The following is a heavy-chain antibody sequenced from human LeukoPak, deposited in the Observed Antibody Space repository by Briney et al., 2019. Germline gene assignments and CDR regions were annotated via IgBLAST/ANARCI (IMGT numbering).Heavy chain of an antibody. CDR3: ARVEDYDILTGFDY. Sequence: PGGSLRLSCEASGFTFSSYAMGWVRQAPGKGLEWVSVTSESGGSTGYADSVKGRFTISRDNAKNSLYLQMNSLRAEDTAVYYCARVEDYDILTGFDYWGQGTLVTVSS. CDR1: GFTFSSYA. J-gene: IGHJ4*02. V-gene: IGHV3-23*01. CDR2: TSESGGST. D-gene: IGHD3-9*01.